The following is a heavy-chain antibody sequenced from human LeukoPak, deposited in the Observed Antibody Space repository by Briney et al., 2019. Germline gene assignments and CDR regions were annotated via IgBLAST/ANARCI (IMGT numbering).Heavy chain of an antibody. V-gene: IGHV4-31*03. CDR2: IYKTGST. CDR1: GDSITSGGYY. CDR3: ARDVLR. J-gene: IGHJ4*02. Sequence: SQTLSLTCTVSGDSITSGGYYWSWIRQRPGKGLEWIGYIYKTGSTYYNPSLKSRVTMSVGTSRNQFSLKLNSVTAADTAVYYCARDVLRWGQGTLVTVSS.